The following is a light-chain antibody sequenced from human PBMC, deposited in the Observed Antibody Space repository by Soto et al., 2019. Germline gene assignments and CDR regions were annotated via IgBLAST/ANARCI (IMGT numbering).Light chain of an antibody. CDR3: TSYANSGSVV. J-gene: IGLJ2*01. CDR2: DVS. Sequence: QSALTQPASVSGSPGQSIAISCTGTSSDVGAYDYVSWYQQHPGEAPKVKIYDVSHRPSGVSDRFSGSKSGNTASLTISGLQDEDEDDYYCTSYANSGSVVFGGGTKVTVL. CDR1: SSDVGAYDY. V-gene: IGLV2-14*01.